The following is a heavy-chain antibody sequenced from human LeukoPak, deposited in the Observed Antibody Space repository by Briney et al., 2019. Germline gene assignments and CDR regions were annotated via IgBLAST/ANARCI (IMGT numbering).Heavy chain of an antibody. V-gene: IGHV3-30*18. J-gene: IGHJ3*02. CDR3: AKNEAPAATMDAFDI. D-gene: IGHD2-2*01. Sequence: GGSLRLSCAASGFTFSSYGVHWVRQAPGKGLEWVAVISYDGSNKYYADSVKGRFTISRDNSKNTLYLQMNSLRAEDTAVYYCAKNEAPAATMDAFDIWGQGTMVTVSS. CDR2: ISYDGSNK. CDR1: GFTFSSYG.